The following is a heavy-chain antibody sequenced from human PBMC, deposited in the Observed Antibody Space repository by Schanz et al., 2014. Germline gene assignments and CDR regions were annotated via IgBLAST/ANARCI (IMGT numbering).Heavy chain of an antibody. Sequence: QLQLQESGPGLVKPSETLSLTCTVSGGSISGSSYHWGWTRQPPGKGPEWIGTISYSGSTYYNPAQKSRVTIAVDTPKTEFSLKLFSVTAADTAIYYCARQERGIWGHNGMDVWGQGTTVTVSS. J-gene: IGHJ6*02. D-gene: IGHD2-15*01. CDR2: ISYSGST. V-gene: IGHV4-39*01. CDR3: ARQERGIWGHNGMDV. CDR1: GGSISGSSYH.